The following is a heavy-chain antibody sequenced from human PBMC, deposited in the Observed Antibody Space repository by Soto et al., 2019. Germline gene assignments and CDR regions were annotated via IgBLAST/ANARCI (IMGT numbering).Heavy chain of an antibody. V-gene: IGHV4-30-4*01. CDR1: NGSISSGDYH. CDR3: ARDNYGDYDYYFDY. Sequence: SETLSLTCTVSNGSISSGDYHWSWIRQPPGKGLEWIGYIFYSGRTYYNPSLRSRVTVSVDKSKNQFSLRLSSVTVADTAVYYCARDNYGDYDYYFDYWGQEHWSPSPQ. D-gene: IGHD4-17*01. J-gene: IGHJ4*01. CDR2: IFYSGRT.